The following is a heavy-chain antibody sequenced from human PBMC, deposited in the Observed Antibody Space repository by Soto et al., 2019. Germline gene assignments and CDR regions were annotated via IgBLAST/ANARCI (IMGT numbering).Heavy chain of an antibody. CDR3: ARTTAVPNTLRSRYFFDY. Sequence: QVQLQESGPGLLKPSETLSLTCSVSGGPVSNKTYYWSWIRQPPGKRLEWIGYVYYSGTTNYNPSLKSRVTISVDLSKNQFSLRLSSVTTADTALYYCARTTAVPNTLRSRYFFDYWGQGTLVTVSS. D-gene: IGHD4-17*01. V-gene: IGHV4-61*01. CDR2: VYYSGTT. CDR1: GGPVSNKTYY. J-gene: IGHJ4*02.